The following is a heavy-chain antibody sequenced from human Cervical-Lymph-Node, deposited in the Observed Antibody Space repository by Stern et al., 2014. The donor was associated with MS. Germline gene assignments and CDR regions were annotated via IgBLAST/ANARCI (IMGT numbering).Heavy chain of an antibody. V-gene: IGHV2-70*20. CDR1: GFSLSTSGMC. CDR2: IDWDDDK. J-gene: IGHJ3*02. D-gene: IGHD3-22*01. CDR3: SRISLYDSSGYSPENAFDI. Sequence: QITLKESGPALVKPTQTLTLTCTFSGFSLSTSGMCVSWVRQPPGKALEWLALIDWDDDKYYSTSLKTRLTISKDTSKNQVVLTMTNMDPVDTATYYCSRISLYDSSGYSPENAFDIWGQGTMVTVSS.